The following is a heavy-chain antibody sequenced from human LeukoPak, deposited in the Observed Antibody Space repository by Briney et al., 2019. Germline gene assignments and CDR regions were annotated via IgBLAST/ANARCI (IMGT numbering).Heavy chain of an antibody. Sequence: GESLKISCKGSGYSFTSYWIGWVRQMPGKGLEWMGIIYPGDSNTRYSPSFQGQVTISADKSISTAYPQWSSLKASDTAMYYCARRLPSYSSSWYWFDPWGQGTLVTVSS. CDR1: GYSFTSYW. CDR3: ARRLPSYSSSWYWFDP. CDR2: IYPGDSNT. D-gene: IGHD6-13*01. V-gene: IGHV5-51*01. J-gene: IGHJ5*02.